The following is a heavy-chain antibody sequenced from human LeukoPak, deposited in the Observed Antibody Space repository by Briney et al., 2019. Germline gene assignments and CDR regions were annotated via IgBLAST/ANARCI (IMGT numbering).Heavy chain of an antibody. J-gene: IGHJ3*02. V-gene: IGHV5-51*01. CDR3: ARSCYDSSGYYSLGVLDI. CDR1: GYSFTSYW. D-gene: IGHD3-22*01. CDR2: IYPGDSDT. Sequence: GESLKSSCKGSGYSFTSYWIGWVRQMPGKGLEWMGIIYPGDSDTRYSPSFQGQVTISADKSISTAYLQWNSLKASDTAMYYCARSCYDSSGYYSLGVLDIWGQGTVVTVSS.